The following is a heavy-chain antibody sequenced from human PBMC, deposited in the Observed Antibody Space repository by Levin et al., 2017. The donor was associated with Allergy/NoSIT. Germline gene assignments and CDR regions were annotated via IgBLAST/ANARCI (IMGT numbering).Heavy chain of an antibody. D-gene: IGHD6-13*01. V-gene: IGHV3-33*01. Sequence: GESLKISCAASGFTFSSYGMHWVRQAPGKGLEWVAVIWYDGGNTYYSDSVKGRFTISRDNSKNTLYLQMNSLRAEDTAFYYCARDGYSSTWFPPPLYYYYYCMDVWGKGTTVTVSS. CDR2: IWYDGGNT. J-gene: IGHJ6*03. CDR1: GFTFSSYG. CDR3: ARDGYSSTWFPPPLYYYYYCMDV.